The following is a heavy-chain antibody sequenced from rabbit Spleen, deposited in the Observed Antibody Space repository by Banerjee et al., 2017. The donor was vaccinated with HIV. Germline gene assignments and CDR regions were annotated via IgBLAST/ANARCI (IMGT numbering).Heavy chain of an antibody. CDR1: GINFSSYNF. V-gene: IGHV1S45*01. CDR2: IDIGSRDFT. J-gene: IGHJ6*01. CDR3: ARDTGSSFSTYGMDL. D-gene: IGHD8-1*01. Sequence: QEQLEEPGGGLVKPGGTLTLTCKASGINFSSYNFICWVRQAPGKGLEWIACIDIGSRDFTYYASWAKGRFIISKTSSTTVTLQMTSLTVADTATYFCARDTGSSFSTYGMDLWGPGTLVTVS.